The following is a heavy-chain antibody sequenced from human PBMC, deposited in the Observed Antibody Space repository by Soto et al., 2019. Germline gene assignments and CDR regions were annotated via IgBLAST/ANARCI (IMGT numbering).Heavy chain of an antibody. CDR2: IYYSGST. D-gene: IGHD2-15*01. Sequence: TPSPTRTVSAGSRRSGGYYWLWTPPHPGKGLEWIGYIYYSGSTYYNPSLKSRVTISVDTSKNQFSLKLSSVTAADTAVYYCARGSVVAATLFDYWGQGTLVTGSS. V-gene: IGHV4-31*03. CDR3: ARGSVVAATLFDY. CDR1: AGSRRSGGYY. J-gene: IGHJ4*02.